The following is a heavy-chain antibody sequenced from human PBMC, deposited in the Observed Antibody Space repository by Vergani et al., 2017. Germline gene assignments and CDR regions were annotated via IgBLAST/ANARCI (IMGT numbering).Heavy chain of an antibody. J-gene: IGHJ4*02. V-gene: IGHV3-23*01. Sequence: EVQLLESGGGLVQPGGSLRLSCAASGFTFRSYAMSWVRQAPGKGLEWVSAISGSGGSTYYADSVKGRFTISRDNSTNTLYLQMNSLRAEDTAVYYCAREQYYYGSGALDYWGQGTLVTVSS. CDR1: GFTFRSYA. CDR3: AREQYYYGSGALDY. D-gene: IGHD3-10*01. CDR2: ISGSGGST.